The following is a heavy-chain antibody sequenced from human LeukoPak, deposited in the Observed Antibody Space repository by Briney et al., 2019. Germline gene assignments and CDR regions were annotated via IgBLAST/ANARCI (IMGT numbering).Heavy chain of an antibody. CDR2: INGGGVNT. V-gene: IGHV3-23*01. J-gene: IGHJ4*02. D-gene: IGHD4-11*01. CDR1: GFTFSSYA. Sequence: GGSLRLSCAASGFTFSSYAMSGVRQAPGKGLEGVSTINGGGVNTHYADSVGVRFTISRDNSKNTLFLQMNSLRDEDTAVYYCAKDLYSNYGPADYWGQGNLVTVSS. CDR3: AKDLYSNYGPADY.